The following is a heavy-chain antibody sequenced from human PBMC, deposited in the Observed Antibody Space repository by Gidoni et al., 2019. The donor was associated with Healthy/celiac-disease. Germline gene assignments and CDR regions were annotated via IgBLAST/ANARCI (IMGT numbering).Heavy chain of an antibody. CDR3: TTDRARGVIIGYNWFDP. J-gene: IGHJ5*02. V-gene: IGHV3-15*07. D-gene: IGHD3-10*01. Sequence: EVQLVESGGGLVKPGGSLRLSCAASGFTFRNAWMNWVRQAPGKGLEWVGRIKSKTDGGTTDYAAPVKGRFTISRDDSKNTLYLQMNSLKTEDTAVYYCTTDRARGVIIGYNWFDPWGQGTLVTVSS. CDR1: GFTFRNAW. CDR2: IKSKTDGGTT.